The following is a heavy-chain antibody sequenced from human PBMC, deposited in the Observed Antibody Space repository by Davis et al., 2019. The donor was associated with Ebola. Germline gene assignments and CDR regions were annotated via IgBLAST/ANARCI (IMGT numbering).Heavy chain of an antibody. D-gene: IGHD3-16*01. CDR2: TYYNSKWYN. CDR3: VRGWGRSGLDV. CDR1: GDSVSSAG. V-gene: IGHV6-1*01. J-gene: IGHJ6*02. Sequence: HSQTLSLTCAISGDSVSSAGWNWIRQSPSRGLEWLGRTYYNSKWYNDYAVSVKSRININPDTSKNQLSLQLNSVTPEDTAVYYCVRGWGRSGLDVWGQGTTVTVSS.